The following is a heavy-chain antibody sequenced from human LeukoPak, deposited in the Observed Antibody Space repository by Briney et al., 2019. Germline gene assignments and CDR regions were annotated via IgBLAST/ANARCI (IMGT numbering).Heavy chain of an antibody. V-gene: IGHV3-74*01. CDR1: GFTFSSYW. J-gene: IGHJ4*02. D-gene: IGHD5-24*01. Sequence: GGSLRLSCAASGFTFSSYWVHWVRQAPGKGLVWVSRINSDGSSTSYADSVKGRFTISRDNSKNTLYLQMNSLRAEDTAVYYCARNAGNEMAIDDYWGQGTLVTVSS. CDR3: ARNAGNEMAIDDY. CDR2: INSDGSST.